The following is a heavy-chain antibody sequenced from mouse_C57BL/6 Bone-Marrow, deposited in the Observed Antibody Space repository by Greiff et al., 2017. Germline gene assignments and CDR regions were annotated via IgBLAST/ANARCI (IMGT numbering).Heavy chain of an antibody. J-gene: IGHJ3*01. V-gene: IGHV1-58*01. Sequence: EVHLVESGAELVRPGSSVKMSCKTSGYTFTSYGINWVKQRPGQGLEWMGYIYIGTGYTEYNEKFKGKATLTSDTSSSTAYMQLSSLTCEDSAIYFCAREVTTGCAYWGQGTLVTVSA. CDR1: GYTFTSYG. CDR2: IYIGTGYT. CDR3: AREVTTGCAY. D-gene: IGHD2-12*01.